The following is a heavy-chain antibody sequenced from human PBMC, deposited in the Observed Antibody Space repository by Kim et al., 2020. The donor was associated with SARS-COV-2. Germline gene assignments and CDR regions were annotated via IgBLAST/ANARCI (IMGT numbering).Heavy chain of an antibody. Sequence: TANYAQEFQGRVTITADESTGTAYMGLGSLRSEDTAVYYCARDYLNWFDPWGQGTLVTVSS. CDR2: TA. CDR3: ARDYLNWFDP. J-gene: IGHJ5*02. V-gene: IGHV1-69*01.